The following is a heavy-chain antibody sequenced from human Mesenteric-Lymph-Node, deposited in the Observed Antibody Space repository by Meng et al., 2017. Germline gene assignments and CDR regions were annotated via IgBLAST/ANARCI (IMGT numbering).Heavy chain of an antibody. Sequence: GESLKISCAASGFTFSDYYMSWIRQAPGKGLEWVSYISSSGSTIYYADSVKGRFTISRDNVKNSLHLQMDSLRAEDTAVYYCARGLLVTTVTSYVYWGQGTLVTVSS. J-gene: IGHJ4*02. CDR3: ARGLLVTTVTSYVY. V-gene: IGHV3-11*01. CDR2: ISSSGSTI. CDR1: GFTFSDYY. D-gene: IGHD4-17*01.